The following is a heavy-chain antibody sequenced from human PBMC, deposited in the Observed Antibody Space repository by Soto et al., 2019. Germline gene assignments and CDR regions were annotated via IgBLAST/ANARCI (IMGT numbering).Heavy chain of an antibody. Sequence: SETLSLTCTVSGGSVSSGSYYWSWIRQPPGKGLEWIGYIYYSGSTNYNPSLKSRVTISVDTSKNQFSLKLSSVTAADTAVYYCARDLLRDGYNTYGMDVWGQGTTVTVSS. CDR2: IYYSGST. CDR1: GGSVSSGSYY. CDR3: ARDLLRDGYNTYGMDV. V-gene: IGHV4-61*01. D-gene: IGHD5-12*01. J-gene: IGHJ6*02.